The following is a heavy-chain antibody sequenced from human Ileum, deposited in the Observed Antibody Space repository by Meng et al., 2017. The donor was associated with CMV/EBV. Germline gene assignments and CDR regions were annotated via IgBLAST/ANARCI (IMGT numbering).Heavy chain of an antibody. J-gene: IGHJ5*02. CDR3: ARGQRITLVRGGRFDP. D-gene: IGHD3-10*01. CDR1: GGSFSDYF. Sequence: GGSFSDYFWAWSRQPPGKGLEWIGEINHSGRTNCNPSLKSRVTISVDTSKNQFSLKLSSVTAADTAVYYCARGQRITLVRGGRFDPWGQGTLVTVSS. V-gene: IGHV4-34*01. CDR2: INHSGRT.